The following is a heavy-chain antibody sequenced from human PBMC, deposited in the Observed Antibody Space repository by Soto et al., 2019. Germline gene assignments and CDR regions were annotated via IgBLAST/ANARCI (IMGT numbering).Heavy chain of an antibody. Sequence: QVQLVESGGGVVQPGRSLRLSCAASGFTFSNYGMHWVRQGPGKGLEWVAVISNDGRNKYYVNSVKGRFTVSRDSSKNTLFLQMNSLRTEDTAVYFCVKDAGPTVTTGLWYFDLWGRGTLVTVSS. V-gene: IGHV3-30*18. CDR3: VKDAGPTVTTGLWYFDL. CDR1: GFTFSNYG. J-gene: IGHJ2*01. CDR2: ISNDGRNK. D-gene: IGHD4-17*01.